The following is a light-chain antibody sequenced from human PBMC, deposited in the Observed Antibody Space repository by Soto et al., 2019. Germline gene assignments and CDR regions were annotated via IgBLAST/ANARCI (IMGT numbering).Light chain of an antibody. V-gene: IGKV3-15*01. J-gene: IGKJ5*01. CDR3: QQYYNWPIT. CDR1: QSVSSN. Sequence: QSTATLGGCPGENTNLSCRARQSVSSNLAWSQQKPGQAPRLLIYGASTRATGFPARFCGSGSETEFALTISRLQSHDFAIYYCQQYYNWPITFGQGTRLEIK. CDR2: GAS.